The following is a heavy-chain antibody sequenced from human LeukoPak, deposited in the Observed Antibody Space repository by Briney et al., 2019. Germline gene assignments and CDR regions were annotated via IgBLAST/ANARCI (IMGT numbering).Heavy chain of an antibody. D-gene: IGHD3-10*01. CDR2: ISYDGSNK. CDR1: GFTFSSYG. V-gene: IGHV3-30*03. CDR3: TGNYYGSGSYADFDY. J-gene: IGHJ4*02. Sequence: GGSLRLSCAASGFTFSSYGMHWVRQAPGKGLEWVAVISYDGSNKYYADSVKGRFTISRDNSKNTLYLQMNSLRAEDTAVYYCTGNYYGSGSYADFDYWGQGTLVTVSS.